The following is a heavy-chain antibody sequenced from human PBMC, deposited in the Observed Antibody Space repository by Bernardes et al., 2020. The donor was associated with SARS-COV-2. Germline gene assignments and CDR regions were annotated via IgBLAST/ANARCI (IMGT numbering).Heavy chain of an antibody. D-gene: IGHD3-10*01. V-gene: IGHV3-15*01. J-gene: IGHJ4*02. CDR2: IKSKTDDGTT. CDR1: GINVNNAW. CDR3: ATGGHYFGD. Sequence: GGSLRLSCAASGINVNNAWMSWLRQAPGMELEWIGLIKSKTDDGTTDYAAPVKGRFTISRDDSKNTLSLQINSLKSEDTAVYYCATGGHYFGDWGQGTLVTVSS.